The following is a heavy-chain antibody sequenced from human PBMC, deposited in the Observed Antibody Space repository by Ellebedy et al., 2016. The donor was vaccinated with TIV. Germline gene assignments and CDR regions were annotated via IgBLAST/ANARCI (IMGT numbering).Heavy chain of an antibody. V-gene: IGHV3-23*01. Sequence: GESLKISCVASGFTFSSFAMHWVRQAPGKGLEWLSVISADGVSTYHADSVKGRFPITRDNSKNTLYLQMNRPRVEDTAVYYCAKGSSSGFNYDRVGFEYWGQGTLVTVSS. D-gene: IGHD3-16*01. CDR2: ISADGVST. CDR3: AKGSSSGFNYDRVGFEY. J-gene: IGHJ4*02. CDR1: GFTFSSFA.